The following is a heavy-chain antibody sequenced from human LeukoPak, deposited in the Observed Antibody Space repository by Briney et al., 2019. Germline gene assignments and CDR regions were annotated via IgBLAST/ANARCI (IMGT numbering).Heavy chain of an antibody. CDR1: GYTFTTSY. V-gene: IGHV1-18*01. D-gene: IGHD1-26*01. J-gene: IGHJ4*02. CDR2: VSAYNGKT. CDR3: ARGGTYYPCIDY. Sequence: GASVRVSCKASGYTFTTSYFNWVRQAPGQGLEWMGWVSAYNGKTSYAQKFQGRVTMTTDSSTNTAYMDLTSLRSDDTAVYYCARGGTYYPCIDYWGQGTQVTVSS.